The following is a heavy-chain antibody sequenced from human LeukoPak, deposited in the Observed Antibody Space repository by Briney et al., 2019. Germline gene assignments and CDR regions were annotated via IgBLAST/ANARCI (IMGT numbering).Heavy chain of an antibody. CDR3: ARGDGSHRREDGLDP. CDR1: GGSISSGDYY. V-gene: IGHV4-30-4*08. Sequence: SQTLSLTCTVSGGSISSGDYYWSWIRQPPGKGLEWIGYIYYSGSTYYNPSLKSRVTISVDTSKNQFSLKLSSVTAADTAVYYCARGDGSHRREDGLDPWGQGTLVTVSS. CDR2: IYYSGST. D-gene: IGHD5-24*01. J-gene: IGHJ5*02.